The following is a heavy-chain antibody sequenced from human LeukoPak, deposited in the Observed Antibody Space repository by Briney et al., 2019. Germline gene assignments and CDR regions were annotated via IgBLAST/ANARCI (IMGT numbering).Heavy chain of an antibody. Sequence: SESLSLTCTVSGGSISSYYWSWIRQPPGKGLEWIGYIYYSGSTNSNPSLRSRVTISVDTSKNQFSLKLSSVTAADTAVYYCAKHSCDSGDYFDEWGQGTLVTVSS. V-gene: IGHV4-59*08. J-gene: IGHJ4*02. CDR1: GGSISSYY. CDR3: AKHSCDSGDYFDE. CDR2: IYYSGST. D-gene: IGHD3-22*01.